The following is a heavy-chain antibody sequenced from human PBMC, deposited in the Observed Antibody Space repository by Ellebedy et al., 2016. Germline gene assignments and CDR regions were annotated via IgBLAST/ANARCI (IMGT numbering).Heavy chain of an antibody. Sequence: SETLSLTCTVSGASISTYYWSWVRQPPGKGLEWVGYMHYSGSSSYNPSLKSRATMSVDTSKNQVSLNLNSVTAADTAIYFCVTGHTAMVWWGQGTLVTVSS. D-gene: IGHD5-18*01. J-gene: IGHJ4*02. CDR2: MHYSGSS. V-gene: IGHV4-59*01. CDR1: GASISTYY. CDR3: VTGHTAMVW.